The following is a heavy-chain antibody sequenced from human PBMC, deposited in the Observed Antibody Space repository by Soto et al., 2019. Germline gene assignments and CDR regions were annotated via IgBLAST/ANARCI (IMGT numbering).Heavy chain of an antibody. CDR1: GFIFSSYG. CDR3: SRSTAWAPNYYYYALDV. CDR2: ISDDENNK. J-gene: IGHJ6*02. V-gene: IGHV3-30*03. Sequence: QVQLVESGGGVVQPGRSLRLSCAASGFIFSSYGMHWVRQAPGKGLEWVAVISDDENNKHYADSVKGRFTISRDNSKNTMYLQMNSLRVEDTAAYDCSRSTAWAPNYYYYALDVWGQGTTVTVSS. D-gene: IGHD1-26*01.